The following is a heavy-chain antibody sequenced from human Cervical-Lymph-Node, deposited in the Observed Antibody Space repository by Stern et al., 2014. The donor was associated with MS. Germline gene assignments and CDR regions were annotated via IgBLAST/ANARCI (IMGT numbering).Heavy chain of an antibody. CDR3: ARGFSSGYYTSGYFDL. CDR2: IHTSTGNP. V-gene: IGHV7-4-1*02. D-gene: IGHD3-22*01. Sequence: QVQLVQSGSELKEPGASVKISCKASGYTFTTYAINWVRQAPGQGLEWMGWIHTSTGNPTYAQDFTGRFVFSLDTSVNTTFLQINRLKVDDTAKYYCARGFSSGYYTSGYFDLWCRGTLVAVSS. CDR1: GYTFTTYA. J-gene: IGHJ2*01.